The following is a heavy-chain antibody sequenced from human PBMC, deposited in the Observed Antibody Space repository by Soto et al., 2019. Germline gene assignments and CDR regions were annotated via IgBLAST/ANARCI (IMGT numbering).Heavy chain of an antibody. CDR3: ARGTYYYDSSGYYFDY. CDR2: IYSGGST. J-gene: IGHJ4*02. D-gene: IGHD3-22*01. V-gene: IGHV3-66*01. CDR1: GFTVSSNY. Sequence: GGSLRLSCAASGFTVSSNYMSWVRQAPGKGLEWVSVIYSGGSTYYAESVKGRFTISRHNSKNTLYLQMNSLRAEDTAVYYCARGTYYYDSSGYYFDYWGQGTLVTVSS.